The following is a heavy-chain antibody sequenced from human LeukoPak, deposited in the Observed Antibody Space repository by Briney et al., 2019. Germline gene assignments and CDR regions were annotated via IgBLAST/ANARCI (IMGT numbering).Heavy chain of an antibody. CDR3: ARTGIAAAGPFDY. Sequence: RTGGSLRLSCAASGFTFDDYGMSWVRQAPGKGLEWVSGINWNGGSTGYADSVKGRFTISRDNAKISLYLQMNSLRAEDTALYYCARTGIAAAGPFDYWGQGTLVTVSS. J-gene: IGHJ4*02. D-gene: IGHD6-13*01. V-gene: IGHV3-20*04. CDR1: GFTFDDYG. CDR2: INWNGGST.